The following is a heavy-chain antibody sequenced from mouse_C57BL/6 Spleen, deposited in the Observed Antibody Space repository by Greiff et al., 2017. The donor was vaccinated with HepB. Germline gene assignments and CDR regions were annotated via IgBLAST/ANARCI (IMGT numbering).Heavy chain of an antibody. V-gene: IGHV1-82*01. CDR3: ARDSSGYEGFAY. D-gene: IGHD3-2*02. Sequence: VQLQQSGPELVKPGASVKISCKASGYAFSSSWMNWVKQRPGKGLEWIGWIYPGDGDTNYNGKFKGKATLTADKSSSTAYMQLRSLTSEDSAVYFCARDSSGYEGFAYWGQGTLVTVSA. CDR1: GYAFSSSW. J-gene: IGHJ3*01. CDR2: IYPGDGDT.